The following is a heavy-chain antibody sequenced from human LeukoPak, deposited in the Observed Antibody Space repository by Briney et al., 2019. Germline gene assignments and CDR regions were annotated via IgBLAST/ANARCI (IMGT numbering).Heavy chain of an antibody. J-gene: IGHJ4*02. CDR2: ISGGGSST. D-gene: IGHD3-22*01. V-gene: IGHV3-23*01. Sequence: GGSLRLSCAASGFTFSTYGMSWVRQAPGKGLEWVSGISGGGSSTYYADSMKGRFTISRDNSKNTLHLQMNSLRAEDTALYYCAKDILRYYDSSGYVHYWGQGTLVTVSS. CDR1: GFTFSTYG. CDR3: AKDILRYYDSSGYVHY.